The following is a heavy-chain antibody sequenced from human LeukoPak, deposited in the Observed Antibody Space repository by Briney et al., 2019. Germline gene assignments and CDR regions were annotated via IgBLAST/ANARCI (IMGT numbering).Heavy chain of an antibody. CDR3: ARSSAAEGPTHNWFGP. CDR2: IYYSGDT. Sequence: PSETLSLTCSVSGGSISSSSNYWGWIRQPPWKGLEWIGSIYYSGDTYYNPSLRSRVIISVDTSKNQFSLKLTSVTAADTAVYYCARSSAAEGPTHNWFGPWGQGTLVTVPS. CDR1: GGSISSSSNY. D-gene: IGHD6-13*01. V-gene: IGHV4-39*01. J-gene: IGHJ5*02.